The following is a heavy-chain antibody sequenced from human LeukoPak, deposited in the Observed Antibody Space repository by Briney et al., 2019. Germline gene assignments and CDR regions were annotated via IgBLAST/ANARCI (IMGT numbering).Heavy chain of an antibody. CDR1: GYSFTNYW. D-gene: IGHD2-15*01. CDR2: IYPGDSDT. J-gene: IGHJ4*02. CDR3: ARRSGSGGDHPDC. Sequence: GESLKISCEASGYSFTNYWIAWVRQMPGKGLEWMAMIYPGDSDTRYSPSFQDQVTISADKSISTAYLQWSSLKASDTAIYYCARRSGSGGDHPDCWGQGTLVTVSS. V-gene: IGHV5-51*01.